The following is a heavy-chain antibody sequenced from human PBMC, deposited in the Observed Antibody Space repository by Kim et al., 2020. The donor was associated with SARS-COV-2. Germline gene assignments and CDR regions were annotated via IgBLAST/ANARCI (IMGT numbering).Heavy chain of an antibody. V-gene: IGHV4-31*02. J-gene: IGHJ4*02. Sequence: PEKGLEWIGYINYRGSTYYNPSLKSRVTISVDTSKNQFSLKLSSVTAADTAVYYCARAREEPEYYFDYWGQGTLVTVSS. D-gene: IGHD1-26*01. CDR3: ARAREEPEYYFDY. CDR2: INYRGST.